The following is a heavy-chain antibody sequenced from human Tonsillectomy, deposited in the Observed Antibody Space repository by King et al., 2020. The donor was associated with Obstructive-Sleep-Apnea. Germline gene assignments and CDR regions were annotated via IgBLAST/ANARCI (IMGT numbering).Heavy chain of an antibody. V-gene: IGHV3-64*01. Sequence: VQLVESGGGLVQPGGSLRLSCAASGFTFSTYAMHWVRQAPGKGLEYVSAISSNGGSTYYANSVKGRFTISRDNSKNTRYLQMGSLRAEDMAVYYCARGIVVVTAILGYYFDYWGQGTLVTVSS. CDR2: ISSNGGST. J-gene: IGHJ4*02. CDR1: GFTFSTYA. CDR3: ARGIVVVTAILGYYFDY. D-gene: IGHD2-21*02.